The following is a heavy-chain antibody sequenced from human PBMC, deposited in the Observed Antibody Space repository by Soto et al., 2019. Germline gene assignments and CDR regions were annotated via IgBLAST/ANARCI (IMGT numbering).Heavy chain of an antibody. J-gene: IGHJ5*02. Sequence: QVQLVQSGAEVKKPGSSVKVSCTASGGPFSSYAINWVRQAPGQGLEWMGVITPMFGAPHYAQNFKGRITITADKSTNTAYMELSSLTSGDTAVYFCARVLPGRCFDPWGQGTLVTVSS. V-gene: IGHV1-69*06. CDR3: ARVLPGRCFDP. CDR2: ITPMFGAP. D-gene: IGHD3-16*02. CDR1: GGPFSSYA.